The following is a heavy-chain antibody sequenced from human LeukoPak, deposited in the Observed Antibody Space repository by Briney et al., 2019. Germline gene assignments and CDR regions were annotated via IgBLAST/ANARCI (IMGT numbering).Heavy chain of an antibody. Sequence: GGSLRLSCAASGFTVSSNYMSWVRQAPGKGLEWVSVIYSGGSTYYADSVKGRFTISRDNSKNTLYLQMNSLRAEDTAVYYCAKDIAYYDSSGSLDYWGQGTLVTVSS. J-gene: IGHJ4*02. CDR1: GFTVSSNY. CDR2: IYSGGST. D-gene: IGHD3-22*01. CDR3: AKDIAYYDSSGSLDY. V-gene: IGHV3-66*01.